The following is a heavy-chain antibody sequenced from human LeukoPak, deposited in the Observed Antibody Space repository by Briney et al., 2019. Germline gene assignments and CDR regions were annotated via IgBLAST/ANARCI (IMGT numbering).Heavy chain of an antibody. Sequence: TSQTLSLTCTVSGGSISSGSYYWSWIRQPAGKGLEWIGRIYTSGSTNYNPSLKSRVTISVDTSKNQFSLKLSSVTAADTAVYYCARDDRSIVGATNWFDPWGQGTLVTVSS. D-gene: IGHD1-26*01. V-gene: IGHV4-61*02. J-gene: IGHJ5*02. CDR2: IYTSGST. CDR1: GGSISSGSYY. CDR3: ARDDRSIVGATNWFDP.